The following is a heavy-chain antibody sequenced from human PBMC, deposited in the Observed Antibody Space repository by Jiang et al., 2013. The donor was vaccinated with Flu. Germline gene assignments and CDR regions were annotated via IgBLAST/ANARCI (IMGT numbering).Heavy chain of an antibody. Sequence: VQLVESGGGVVQPGRSLRLSCAASGFTFSSYAMHWVRQAPGKGLEWVAVISYDGSNKYYADSVKGRFTISRDNSKNTLYLQMNSLRAEDTAVYYCAREAFIAVAGFDYVGPGEPGHRLL. CDR1: GFTFSSYA. V-gene: IGHV3-30-3*01. CDR3: AREAFIAVAGFDY. D-gene: IGHD6-19*01. J-gene: IGHJ4*02. CDR2: ISYDGSNK.